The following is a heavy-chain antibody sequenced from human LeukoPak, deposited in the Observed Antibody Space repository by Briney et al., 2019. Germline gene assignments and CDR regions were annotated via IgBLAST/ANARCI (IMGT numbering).Heavy chain of an antibody. J-gene: IGHJ6*02. V-gene: IGHV4-59*01. CDR3: ARQVCSSTSCYPYYYYGMDV. Sequence: SETLSLTCTVSGGSISSYYWSWIRQPPGKGLEWIGYIYYSGSTNYNPSLKSRVTISGDTSKNQFSLKLSSVTAADTAVYYCARQVCSSTSCYPYYYYGMDVWGQGTTVTVSS. CDR1: GGSISSYY. CDR2: IYYSGST. D-gene: IGHD2-2*01.